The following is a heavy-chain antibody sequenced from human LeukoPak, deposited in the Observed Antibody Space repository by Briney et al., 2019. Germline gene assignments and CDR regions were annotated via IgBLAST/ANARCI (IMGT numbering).Heavy chain of an antibody. CDR1: GFTFTNYT. J-gene: IGHJ4*02. D-gene: IGHD2-21*02. V-gene: IGHV3-30-3*01. CDR3: ARGAYQIVVVTAPTY. Sequence: GGSLRLSCAASGFTFTNYTRHWVRQAPGKGLEWVAVLSSDGNNEYYADSVKGRFTISRDISKNTLYLQMTSLRAEHTAVYYCARGAYQIVVVTAPTYWGQGTLVTVSS. CDR2: LSSDGNNE.